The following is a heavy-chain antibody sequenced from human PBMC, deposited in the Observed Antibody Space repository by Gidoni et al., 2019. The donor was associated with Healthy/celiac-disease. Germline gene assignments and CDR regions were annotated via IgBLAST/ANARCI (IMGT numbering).Heavy chain of an antibody. CDR3: ARAVQGVIIGDDY. CDR1: GYSISRGYY. CDR2: IYHSGST. Sequence: QVQLQESGPGLVKPSETLSLTCAVSGYSISRGYYWGWIRQPPGKGLEWIGSIYHSGSTSYNPSLKSRVTISVDTSKNQFSLKLSSVTAADTAVYYCARAVQGVIIGDDYWGQGTLVTVSS. J-gene: IGHJ4*02. D-gene: IGHD3-10*01. V-gene: IGHV4-38-2*01.